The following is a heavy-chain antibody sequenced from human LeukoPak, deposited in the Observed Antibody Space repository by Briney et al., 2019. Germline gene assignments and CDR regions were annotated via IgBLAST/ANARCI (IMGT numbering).Heavy chain of an antibody. CDR1: GFTFSSYS. CDR3: ASGPPIAAAGTLSRGYSYGYGFDY. Sequence: GGSLRLSCAASGFTFSSYSMNWVRQAPGKGLEWVSSISSSSSYIYYADSVKGRFTISRDNAKNSLYLQMNSLRAEDTAVYYCASGPPIAAAGTLSRGYSYGYGFDYWGQGTLVTVSS. D-gene: IGHD5-18*01. CDR2: ISSSSSYI. J-gene: IGHJ4*02. V-gene: IGHV3-21*01.